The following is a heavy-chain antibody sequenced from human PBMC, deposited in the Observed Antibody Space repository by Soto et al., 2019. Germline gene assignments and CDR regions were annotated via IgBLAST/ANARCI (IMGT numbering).Heavy chain of an antibody. D-gene: IGHD3-3*01. V-gene: IGHV3-30*18. CDR1: GFNFSSYG. J-gene: IGHJ6*02. Sequence: GGSLRLSCAASGFNFSSYGMHWVRQAPGKGLEWVALISHDGSEIYYAHSVRGRFTISRDISENTLYLQMNSLRDDDTALYYCANDEGLFAIFGVVTDYYYGLDVWGQGTTVTVSS. CDR3: ANDEGLFAIFGVVTDYYYGLDV. CDR2: ISHDGSEI.